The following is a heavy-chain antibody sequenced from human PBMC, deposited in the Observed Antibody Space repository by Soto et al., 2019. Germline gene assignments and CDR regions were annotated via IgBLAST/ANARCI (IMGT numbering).Heavy chain of an antibody. CDR3: ARMGGGYDFFYYYMDV. J-gene: IGHJ6*03. Sequence: QVQLQQWGAGLLKPSETLSLTCAVYGGSFSGYYWSWIRQPPGKGLEWIGEINHSGSTNYNPSLTSRVTISVDTSKNQFSLKRSSVTAADTAVYYCARMGGGYDFFYYYMDVWGKGTTVTVSS. CDR2: INHSGST. V-gene: IGHV4-34*01. CDR1: GGSFSGYY. D-gene: IGHD5-12*01.